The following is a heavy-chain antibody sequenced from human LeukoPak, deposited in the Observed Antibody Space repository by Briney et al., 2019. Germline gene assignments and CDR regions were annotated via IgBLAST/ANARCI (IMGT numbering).Heavy chain of an antibody. J-gene: IGHJ4*02. CDR3: ARRGYSYGFDY. CDR1: GYFINNGYY. CDR2: IYHSGRT. D-gene: IGHD5-18*01. V-gene: IGHV4-38-2*02. Sequence: SETLSLTCTVSGYFINNGYYWGWIRQPPGKGLEWIGSIYHSGRTYYNPSLKSRVTISVDTSQNQISLRLSSVTAADTAVYYCARRGYSYGFDYWGQGTLVTVSS.